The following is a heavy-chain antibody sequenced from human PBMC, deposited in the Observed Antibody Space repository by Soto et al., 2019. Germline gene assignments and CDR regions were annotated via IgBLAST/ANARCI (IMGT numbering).Heavy chain of an antibody. D-gene: IGHD1-26*01. CDR1: GYTFTSYD. Sequence: GASGKVSCKASGYTFTSYDINWFRQATGQGLEWMGWMNPNSANTGYAQKFQARVTMTRNTSISTAYMELSSLRSEDTAVYYCASKELRGMEVWGQGTTVTVS. CDR3: ASKELRGMEV. J-gene: IGHJ6*01. V-gene: IGHV1-8*01. CDR2: MNPNSANT.